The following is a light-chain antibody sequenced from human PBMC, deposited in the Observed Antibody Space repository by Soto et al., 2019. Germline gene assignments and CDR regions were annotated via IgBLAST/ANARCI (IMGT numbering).Light chain of an antibody. J-gene: IGKJ1*01. CDR1: QSISSW. CDR2: KAS. CDR3: QQYNSSPWT. Sequence: DIQMTQSPSTLSASVGDRVTITCRASQSISSWLAWYQQKPGKAPKLLIYKASSLESGVPSRFSGSGSGTEFPLTISSLQPDDFATYYCQQYNSSPWTFGQGPKVEIK. V-gene: IGKV1-5*03.